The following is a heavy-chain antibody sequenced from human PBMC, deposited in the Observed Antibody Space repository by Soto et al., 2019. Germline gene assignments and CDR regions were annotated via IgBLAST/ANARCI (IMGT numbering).Heavy chain of an antibody. CDR1: GFTFSSYG. CDR2: IWYDGSNK. Sequence: GGSLRLSCAASGFTFSSYGMHWVRQAPGKGLEWVAVIWYDGSNKYYADSVKGRFTISRDNSKNTLYLQMNSLRAEDTAVYYCARGPAQWLVPSGVCDYWGQGTLVTVSS. J-gene: IGHJ4*02. CDR3: ARGPAQWLVPSGVCDY. D-gene: IGHD6-19*01. V-gene: IGHV3-33*01.